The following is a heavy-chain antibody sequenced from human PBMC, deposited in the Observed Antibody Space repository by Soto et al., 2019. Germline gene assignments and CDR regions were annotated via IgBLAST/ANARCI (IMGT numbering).Heavy chain of an antibody. Sequence: SETLSLTCAVSGGSISSGGYSWSWIRQPPGKGLEWIGYIYHSGSTYYNPSLKSRVTISVDGSKNQFSLKLSSVTAADTAVYYCARGGSSGHLGWFDPWGQGTLVTVSS. CDR2: IYHSGST. CDR3: ARGGSSGHLGWFDP. V-gene: IGHV4-30-2*01. J-gene: IGHJ5*02. D-gene: IGHD3-22*01. CDR1: GGSISSGGYS.